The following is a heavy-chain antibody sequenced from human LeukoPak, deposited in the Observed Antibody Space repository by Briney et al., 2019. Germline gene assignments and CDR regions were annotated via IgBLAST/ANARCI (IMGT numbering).Heavy chain of an antibody. J-gene: IGHJ4*02. CDR2: MNPNSGNT. CDR3: ARGPYYDCWSGYYKGDYFDY. Sequence: ASVKVSCKASGYTFTSYDINWVRQATGQGLEWMGWMNPNSGNTGYAQKFQGRVTITRNTSISTAYMELSSLRSEDTAVYYCARGPYYDCWSGYYKGDYFDYWGQGTLVTVSS. V-gene: IGHV1-8*03. CDR1: GYTFTSYD. D-gene: IGHD3-3*01.